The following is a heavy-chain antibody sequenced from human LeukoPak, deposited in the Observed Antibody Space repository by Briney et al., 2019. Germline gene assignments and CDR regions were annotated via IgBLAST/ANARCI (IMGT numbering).Heavy chain of an antibody. V-gene: IGHV4-39*07. Sequence: SETLSLTCTVPDDSINSDSYYWGWVRQPPGKGLEWIANIYYTGSTYYNPSLKSRVTISVDTSKKQFSLNVTSVTAADTAVYYCAGSGYDAFDPWGQGTLVTVSS. CDR3: AGSGYDAFDP. CDR2: IYYTGST. CDR1: DDSINSDSYY. D-gene: IGHD5-12*01. J-gene: IGHJ5*02.